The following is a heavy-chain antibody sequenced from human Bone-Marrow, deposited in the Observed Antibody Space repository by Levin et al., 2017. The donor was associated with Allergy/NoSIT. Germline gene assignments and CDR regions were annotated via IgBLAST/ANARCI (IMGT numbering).Heavy chain of an antibody. D-gene: IGHD3/OR15-3a*01. J-gene: IGHJ6*02. CDR1: GFTFSDHY. CDR3: ADLGLSYGLDV. Sequence: LSLTCAGSGFTFSDHYIDWVRQAPGKGLEWVGRITNKGRSYTAEYAASMTGRFTISRDDSKNSVYLEMNSLRTEDTAVYYCADLGLSYGLDVWGQGTTVTVSS. CDR2: ITNKGRSYTA. V-gene: IGHV3-72*01.